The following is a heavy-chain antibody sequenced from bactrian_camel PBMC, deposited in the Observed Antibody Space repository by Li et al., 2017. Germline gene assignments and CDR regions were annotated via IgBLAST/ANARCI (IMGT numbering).Heavy chain of an antibody. CDR1: GFLTSSIY. CDR2: IYSEGRTT. V-gene: IGHV3-2*01. J-gene: IGHJ4*01. D-gene: IGHD2*01. CDR3: AAASSCSPMRRSGQWYSTSKYLY. Sequence: HVQLVESGGGLVQPGGSLRLSCAASGFLTSSIYMSWVRQAPGKGLEWLSSIYSEGRTTYYADSVKGRFTISHDNAKNTMSLQMNSLKPEDTAVYYCAAASSCSPMRRSGQWYSTSKYLYWGQGTQVTVS.